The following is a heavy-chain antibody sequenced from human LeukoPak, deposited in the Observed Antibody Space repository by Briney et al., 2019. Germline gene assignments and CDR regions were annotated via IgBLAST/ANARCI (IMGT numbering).Heavy chain of an antibody. Sequence: SQTLSLTCAVSGGSISSGGYSWSWIRQPPGKGLEWIGYIYHSGSTYYNPSLKSRVTISVDRSKNQFSLKLSSVTAADTAVYYCARGGPDIVVVPAALDYWGQGTLVTVSS. V-gene: IGHV4-30-2*01. J-gene: IGHJ4*02. CDR3: ARGGPDIVVVPAALDY. D-gene: IGHD2-2*01. CDR2: IYHSGST. CDR1: GGSISSGGYS.